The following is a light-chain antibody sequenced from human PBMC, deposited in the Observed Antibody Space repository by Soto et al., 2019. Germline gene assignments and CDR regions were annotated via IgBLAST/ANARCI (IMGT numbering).Light chain of an antibody. J-gene: IGLJ3*02. CDR3: LLSYSGVWV. CDR2: DTS. V-gene: IGLV7-46*01. CDR1: TGAVTSGQY. Sequence: QAVVTQEPSLTVSPGGTVTLTCGSSTGAVTSGQYPYWFQQKPGQAPRTLIYDTSNKHSWTPARFSGSLLGGKVALTLSGAQPQDEDDYYCLLSYSGVWVFGGGTKLTV.